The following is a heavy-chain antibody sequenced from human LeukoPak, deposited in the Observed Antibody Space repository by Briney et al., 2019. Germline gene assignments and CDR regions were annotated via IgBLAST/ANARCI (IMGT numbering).Heavy chain of an antibody. CDR2: ISVSGGST. D-gene: IGHD3-22*01. J-gene: IGHJ5*02. CDR3: AKIVLSMIVGVVPDCFDP. CDR1: GFSFISYA. V-gene: IGHV3-23*01. Sequence: GRSLRLSCAASGFSFISYAMSWVRQPPGKGLEWVSSISVSGGSTYYGSSVKGRFTTTRENSKNTLYPQKNRLRAEDTAVFYCAKIVLSMIVGVVPDCFDPWGQGTLVTVSS.